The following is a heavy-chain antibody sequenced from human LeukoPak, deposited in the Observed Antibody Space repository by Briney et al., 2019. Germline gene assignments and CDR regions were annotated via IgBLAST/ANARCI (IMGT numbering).Heavy chain of an antibody. D-gene: IGHD6-13*01. J-gene: IGHJ5*02. CDR1: GFTFSSYW. Sequence: TGGSLRLSCAGPGFTFSSYWMSWVRQAPGKGLEWVANIKQDGSEKYYVDSVKGRFTISRDNAKDSLYLQMNSLRVEDTAVYYCARDRSAASWGQGTLVTVSS. V-gene: IGHV3-7*01. CDR3: ARDRSAAS. CDR2: IKQDGSEK.